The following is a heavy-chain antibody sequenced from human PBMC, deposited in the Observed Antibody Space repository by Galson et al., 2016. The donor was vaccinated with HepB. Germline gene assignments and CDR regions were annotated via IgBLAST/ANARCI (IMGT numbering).Heavy chain of an antibody. D-gene: IGHD3-22*01. CDR3: ARGDYDTRGYTMTFDY. J-gene: IGHJ4*02. CDR2: IYYSGST. CDR1: GDSISSDY. Sequence: TLSLTCTVSGDSISSDYWSWIRQPPGKGLEWIGYIYYSGSTNYNPSLKSRVTISVDTSKNQFSLKLNSVTAADTAVYYCARGDYDTRGYTMTFDYWGQGTLVTVFS. V-gene: IGHV4-59*01.